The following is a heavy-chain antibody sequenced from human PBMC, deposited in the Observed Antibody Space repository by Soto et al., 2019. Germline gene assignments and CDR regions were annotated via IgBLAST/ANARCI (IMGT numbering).Heavy chain of an antibody. D-gene: IGHD3-3*01. J-gene: IGHJ4*02. CDR3: ARDLEESGDVWTGVGLY. Sequence: QVQLVQSGAEVKKPGASVKVSCRASGYNFHSYGISWVRQAPGQGLEWLGWISAYNGETHSGQMLQGRVSLTIDISTSTAYMELRSLISDDTAVYFCARDLEESGDVWTGVGLYWGQGTRVTVSS. V-gene: IGHV1-18*01. CDR1: GYNFHSYG. CDR2: ISAYNGET.